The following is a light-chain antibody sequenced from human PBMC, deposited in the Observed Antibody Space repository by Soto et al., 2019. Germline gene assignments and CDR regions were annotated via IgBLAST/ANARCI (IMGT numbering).Light chain of an antibody. J-gene: IGKJ2*01. CDR1: QALRKTY. CDR2: GAS. CDR3: HQYDNAPQT. Sequence: EIVLMQSPGTLSLSPGERATLSCRASQALRKTYIAWYQQKVGQAPRVLIYGASNRATGIPDRFSGSGSGTDFTLTISRLEPEDFAVYYCHQYDNAPQTFGQGTKVDIK. V-gene: IGKV3-20*01.